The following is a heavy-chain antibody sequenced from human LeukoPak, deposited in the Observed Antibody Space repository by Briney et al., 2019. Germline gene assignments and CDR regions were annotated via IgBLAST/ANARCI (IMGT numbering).Heavy chain of an antibody. D-gene: IGHD1-1*01. V-gene: IGHV3-73*01. Sequence: GGSLRLSCAASGFTFSGSAMHWVRQASGRGLEWVGRMRSKPNNYATAYAASVEGRFTISGDESQNTAFLQMTRLRTEDTAVYYCVSARSTADPGYRGQGTLVTVSS. CDR2: MRSKPNNYAT. J-gene: IGHJ4*02. CDR3: VSARSTADPGY. CDR1: GFTFSGSA.